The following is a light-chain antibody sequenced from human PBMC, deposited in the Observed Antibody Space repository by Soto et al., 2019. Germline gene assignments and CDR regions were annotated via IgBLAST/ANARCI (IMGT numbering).Light chain of an antibody. CDR1: EGIYGF. CDR3: QQLNSFPHT. J-gene: IGKJ2*01. CDR2: PAT. Sequence: DIQLTQSPPFLSASVGDTVTLTCRASEGIYGFLAWYQQKPGTAPKLLIYPATTLQAGVPSRFTGSGSGTQCTLALRDVQPDDCATYYCQQLNSFPHTFGQGTKLEIE. V-gene: IGKV1-9*01.